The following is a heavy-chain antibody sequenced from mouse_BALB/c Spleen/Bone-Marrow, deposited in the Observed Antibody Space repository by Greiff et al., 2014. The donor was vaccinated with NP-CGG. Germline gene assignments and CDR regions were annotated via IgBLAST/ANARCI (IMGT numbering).Heavy chain of an antibody. CDR1: GFDFSRYW. Sequence: EVQLVESGGGLVQSGGSLKLSCAASGFDFSRYWMSWVRQAPGKGLEWIGEINPDSSTINYTPSLKDKFIITRDNAKNTLYLQMSKVRSEDTALYYCARLYYYGNFAYWGQDTTLTVSS. V-gene: IGHV4-1*02. D-gene: IGHD1-1*01. J-gene: IGHJ2*01. CDR3: ARLYYYGNFAY. CDR2: INPDSSTI.